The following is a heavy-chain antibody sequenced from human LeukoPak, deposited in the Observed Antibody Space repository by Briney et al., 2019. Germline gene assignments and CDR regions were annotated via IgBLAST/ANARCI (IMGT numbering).Heavy chain of an antibody. CDR1: GFTFSSYS. Sequence: GGSLRLSCAASGFTFSSYSMNWVRQAPGKGLEWVSYISSSSSTIYYADSVKGRFTISRDNAKNSLYLQMNSLRAEDTAVYYCARVYRFGELLGWGQGTMVTVSS. CDR2: ISSSSSTI. D-gene: IGHD3-10*01. CDR3: ARVYRFGELLG. V-gene: IGHV3-48*01. J-gene: IGHJ3*01.